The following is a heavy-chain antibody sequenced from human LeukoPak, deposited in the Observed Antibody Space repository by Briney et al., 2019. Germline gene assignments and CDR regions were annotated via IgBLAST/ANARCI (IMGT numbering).Heavy chain of an antibody. V-gene: IGHV3-21*01. J-gene: IGHJ4*02. CDR3: AKDRVDGSGSQFDS. D-gene: IGHD3-10*01. CDR1: GFTFSSYS. Sequence: AGGSLRLSCAASGFTFSSYSMNWVRQAPGKGLEWVSSISSSSSYIYYADSVKGRFTISRDNAKNSLYLQMNSLRAEDTAVYYCAKDRVDGSGSQFDSWGQGSLVTVSS. CDR2: ISSSSSYI.